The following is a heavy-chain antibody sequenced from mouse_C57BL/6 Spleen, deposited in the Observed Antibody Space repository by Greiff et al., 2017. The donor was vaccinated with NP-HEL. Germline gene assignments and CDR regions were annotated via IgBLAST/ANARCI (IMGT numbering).Heavy chain of an antibody. V-gene: IGHV1-50*01. CDR2: IDPSDSYT. CDR3: ARRYYGSNYFDY. Sequence: VQLQQPGAELVKPGASVKLSCKASGYTFTSYWMQWVKQRPGQGLEWIGEIDPSDSYTNYNQKFKGKATLTVDTSSSTAYMQLSSLTSEDSAVYYCARRYYGSNYFDYWGQGTTLTVSS. J-gene: IGHJ2*01. CDR1: GYTFTSYW. D-gene: IGHD1-1*01.